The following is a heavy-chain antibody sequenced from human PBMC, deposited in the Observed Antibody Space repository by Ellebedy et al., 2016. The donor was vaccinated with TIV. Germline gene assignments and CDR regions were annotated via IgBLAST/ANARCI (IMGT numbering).Heavy chain of an antibody. J-gene: IGHJ6*02. CDR3: ARLNLFYYSMDV. V-gene: IGHV1-18*01. CDR2: ITVHNGNT. Sequence: AASVKVSCKASDYTFNRYGVSWVRQAPGQGLEWMGWITVHNGNTYYAQKFQGRVTMITDTSTSTASMELSSLTSDDTAVYYCARLNLFYYSMDVWGQGTTVTVSS. CDR1: DYTFNRYG.